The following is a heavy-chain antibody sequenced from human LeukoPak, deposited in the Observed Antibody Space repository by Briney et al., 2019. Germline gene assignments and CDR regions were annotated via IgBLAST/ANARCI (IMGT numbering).Heavy chain of an antibody. CDR3: ARASAYGGNPDYYYYYYMDV. J-gene: IGHJ6*03. CDR2: IIPIFGTA. CDR1: GGTFSSYA. V-gene: IGHV1-69*13. Sequence: ASVKVSCXASGGTFSSYAISWVRQAPGQGLEWMGGIIPIFGTANYAQKFQGRVTITADESTSTAYMELSSLRSEDTAVYYCARASAYGGNPDYYYYYYMDVWGKGTTVTVSS. D-gene: IGHD4-23*01.